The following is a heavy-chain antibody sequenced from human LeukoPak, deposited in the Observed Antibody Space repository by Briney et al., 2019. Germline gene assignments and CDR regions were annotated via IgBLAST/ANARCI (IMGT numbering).Heavy chain of an antibody. Sequence: GSLRLSCAASGVTLSSYAMSWVRQPPGKGLEWIAYIYYLGSTSYSPSLRGRGSISVDTSKNQFSLSLNSVTAADTAIYYCARNYYDTTGEFATHWYFDLWGRGTLVTVSS. CDR1: GVTLSSYA. CDR2: IYYLGST. J-gene: IGHJ2*01. CDR3: ARNYYDTTGEFATHWYFDL. D-gene: IGHD3-22*01. V-gene: IGHV4-59*01.